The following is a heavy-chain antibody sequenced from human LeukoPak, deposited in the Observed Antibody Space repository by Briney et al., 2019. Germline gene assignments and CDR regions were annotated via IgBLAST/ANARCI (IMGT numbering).Heavy chain of an antibody. CDR2: IYYSGST. Sequence: SETPSLTCTVSGGSISRYYWSWIRQPPGKGLEWIGYIYYSGSTNYNPSLKSRVTISVDTSKNQFSLKLSSVTAADTAVYYCAGGVVAALDFDYWGQGTLLTVSS. J-gene: IGHJ4*02. CDR1: GGSISRYY. D-gene: IGHD2-15*01. CDR3: AGGVVAALDFDY. V-gene: IGHV4-59*01.